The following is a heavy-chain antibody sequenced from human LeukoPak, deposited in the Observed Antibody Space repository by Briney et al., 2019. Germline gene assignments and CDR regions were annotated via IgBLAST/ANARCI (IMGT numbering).Heavy chain of an antibody. Sequence: SVKVSCKASGGTFSSYAISWVRQAPGQGLEWMGRIIPIPGIANYAQKFQGRVTITADKSTSTAYMELSSLRSEDTAVYYCARGRCGGDCYHQADSDYWGQGTLVTVSS. D-gene: IGHD2-21*02. CDR2: IIPIPGIA. V-gene: IGHV1-69*04. CDR3: ARGRCGGDCYHQADSDY. J-gene: IGHJ4*02. CDR1: GGTFSSYA.